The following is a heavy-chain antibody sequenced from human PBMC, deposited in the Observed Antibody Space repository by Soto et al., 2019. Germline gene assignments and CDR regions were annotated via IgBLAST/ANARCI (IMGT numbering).Heavy chain of an antibody. CDR1: GFTFNNYA. CDR3: AKGRGGSGSLTPRVDF. D-gene: IGHD3-10*01. Sequence: EVQLLESGGGLVQPGGSLRLSCAASGFTFNNYAMTWVRQAPGKGLEWVSAISGGGDTTSYADSVKGRFTVSRDGSKNPLYLQMRSPRAEDTALYYCAKGRGGSGSLTPRVDFWGQGTLVTVSS. V-gene: IGHV3-23*01. CDR2: ISGGGDTT. J-gene: IGHJ4*02.